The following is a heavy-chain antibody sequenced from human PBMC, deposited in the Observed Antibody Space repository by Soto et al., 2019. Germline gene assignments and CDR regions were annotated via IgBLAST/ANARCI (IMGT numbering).Heavy chain of an antibody. CDR3: VRQGFGNLPGLGDV. Sequence: QVQLQESGPGLVNPSETLSLTCTVSGVSSGNYKWSWIRQSPGKGLEWIGYIDDGGSTRYNPSLKSRVAMSVDTSTRQFSLNRRSVTAADTAVYYCVRQGFGNLPGLGDVWGQGTTVTVSS. D-gene: IGHD3-10*01. J-gene: IGHJ6*02. CDR1: GVSSGNYK. V-gene: IGHV4-59*08. CDR2: IDDGGST.